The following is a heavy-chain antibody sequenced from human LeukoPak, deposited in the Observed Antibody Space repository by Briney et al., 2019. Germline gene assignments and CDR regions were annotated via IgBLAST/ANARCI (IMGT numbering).Heavy chain of an antibody. Sequence: PSETLSLTCAVSGGSISSGGYSWSWIRQPPGKGLEWIGYIYHSGSTYYNPSLKSRVTISVDTSKNQFSLKLSSVTAADTAVYYCARGRRAKVDYWGQGTLVTVSS. V-gene: IGHV4-30-2*01. CDR1: GGSISSGGYS. CDR2: IYHSGST. CDR3: ARGRRAKVDY. J-gene: IGHJ4*02.